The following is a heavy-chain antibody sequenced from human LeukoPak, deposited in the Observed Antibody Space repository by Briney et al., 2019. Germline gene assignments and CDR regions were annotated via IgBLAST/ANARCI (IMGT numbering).Heavy chain of an antibody. CDR2: ISGSGSTI. D-gene: IGHD5-18*01. J-gene: IGHJ4*02. CDR1: GFTFSNYE. CDR3: ARVRSGYCHENYFDY. Sequence: GGSLRLSCAASGFTFSNYEMNWVRQAPGKGLEWVSYISGSGSTIYYADSVKGRFTISRDNAKDSLYLQMNSLRAEDTAVYYCARVRSGYCHENYFDYWGQGTLGSVSS. V-gene: IGHV3-48*03.